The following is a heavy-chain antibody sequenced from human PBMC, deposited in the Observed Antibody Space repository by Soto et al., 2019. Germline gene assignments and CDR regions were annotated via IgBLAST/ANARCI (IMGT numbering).Heavy chain of an antibody. D-gene: IGHD5-12*01. CDR1: GGSISSYY. J-gene: IGHJ2*01. V-gene: IGHV4-59*01. CDR2: IYYSGST. CDR3: ARVPFLATGWYFDL. Sequence: KPSETLSLTCTVSGGSISSYYWSWIRQPPGKGLEWIGYIYYSGSTNYNPSLKSRVTISVDTSKNQFSLKLSSVTAADTAVYYCARVPFLATGWYFDLWGRGTLVTVSS.